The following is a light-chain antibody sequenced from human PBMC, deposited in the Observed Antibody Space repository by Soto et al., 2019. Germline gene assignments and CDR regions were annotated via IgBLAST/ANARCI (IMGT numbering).Light chain of an antibody. J-gene: IGKJ2*01. Sequence: ETVLTQSPGTVSLSPGERATLSCKTSQSVKNNYLAWYQQRPCQAPRLLIYGVFNMAAGVPDRFSGSGSGTDFTLTISGLEPEDSAVYYCQHYDGSPRTFGQGPKLEIK. CDR1: QSVKNNY. CDR3: QHYDGSPRT. CDR2: GVF. V-gene: IGKV3-20*01.